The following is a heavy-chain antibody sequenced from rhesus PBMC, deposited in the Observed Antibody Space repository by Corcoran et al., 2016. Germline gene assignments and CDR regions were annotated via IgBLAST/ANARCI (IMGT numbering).Heavy chain of an antibody. CDR2: IGGSSGST. CDR3: ARERYSGIRGITYYFDY. J-gene: IGHJ4*01. CDR1: GGSISRTY. D-gene: IGHD6-25*01. Sequence: QVQLQESGPELVKPSEILSLTCAVSGGSISRTYWSWIRQPPGKGLEWIGYIGGSSGSTNYNPSLKSRVTLSVDTSKNQLSLKLSSVTAADTAVYYCARERYSGIRGITYYFDYWGQGVLVTVSS. V-gene: IGHV4S11*01.